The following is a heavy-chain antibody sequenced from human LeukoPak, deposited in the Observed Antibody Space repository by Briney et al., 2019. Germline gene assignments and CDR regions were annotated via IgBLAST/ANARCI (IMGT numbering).Heavy chain of an antibody. CDR1: GFTFSSYA. J-gene: IGHJ6*02. Sequence: GGSLRLSCAASGFTFSSYAMHWVRQAPGKGLEWVAVISYDGSNKYYADSVKGRFTISRDNSKNTLYLQMNSLRAEDTAVYYCANQNFRMDVWGQGTTVTVSS. V-gene: IGHV3-30-3*01. CDR3: ANQNFRMDV. D-gene: IGHD3-3*01. CDR2: ISYDGSNK.